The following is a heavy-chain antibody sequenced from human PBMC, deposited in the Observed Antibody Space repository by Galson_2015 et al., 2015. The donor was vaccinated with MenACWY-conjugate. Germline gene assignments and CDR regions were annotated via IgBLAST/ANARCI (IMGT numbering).Heavy chain of an antibody. V-gene: IGHV7-4-1*02. J-gene: IGHJ6*02. Sequence: SVKVSCKASGYTFTNHAMNWVRQAPGQGLEWMGWITTSTGNPTYAQGFTGRFVFSLDTSVSTAYLQISSLQAEDTAVYYCARDRRPDSYFYYYGMDVWGQGTTVTVSS. D-gene: IGHD3-3*01. CDR2: ITTSTGNP. CDR3: ARDRRPDSYFYYYGMDV. CDR1: GYTFTNHA.